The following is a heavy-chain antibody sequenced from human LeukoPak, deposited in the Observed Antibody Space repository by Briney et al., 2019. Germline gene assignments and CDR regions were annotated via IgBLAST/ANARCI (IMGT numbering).Heavy chain of an antibody. V-gene: IGHV5-51*01. J-gene: IGHJ4*02. CDR2: IDPSDSET. CDR1: GYRFTSYW. CDR3: ARQTAMGRSGDY. D-gene: IGHD5-18*01. Sequence: GESLKIPFKASGYRFTSYWIGWVRQMPGKGLEWMGIIDPSDSETRYTPSFQGQVTISVDKSLTTAYLQWNSLKASDTAMYYCARQTAMGRSGDYWGQGTLVTVSS.